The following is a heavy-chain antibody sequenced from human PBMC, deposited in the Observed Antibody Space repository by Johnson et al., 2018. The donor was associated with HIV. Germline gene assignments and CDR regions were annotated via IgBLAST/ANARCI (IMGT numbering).Heavy chain of an antibody. J-gene: IGHJ3*02. D-gene: IGHD6-19*01. V-gene: IGHV3-30*03. CDR2: ISYDGDNT. CDR1: GFTFSSYG. Sequence: QEQLVESGGDVVQPGRSLRLSCVASGFTFSSYGMHWVRQAPGKGLEWVAVISYDGDNTYYADSVKGRFTISRDNSKHTLYLQMNSLRAEDTAVYYCARVGSSGWYEMDSFDIWGQGTMVTVSS. CDR3: ARVGSSGWYEMDSFDI.